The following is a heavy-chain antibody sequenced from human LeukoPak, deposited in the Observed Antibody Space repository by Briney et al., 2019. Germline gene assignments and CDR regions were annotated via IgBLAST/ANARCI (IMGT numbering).Heavy chain of an antibody. CDR2: INAGSGDT. D-gene: IGHD6-13*01. V-gene: IGHV1-3*01. J-gene: IGHJ4*02. CDR3: ARTARKAAIVGDYFDY. CDR1: GYTFTSHA. Sequence: ASAKVSCKASGYTFTSHAVHWVRQAPGQRPEWMGWINAGSGDTKCSQNLEGRVTITRDTSASTAYMELTSLKSEDTAVYYCARTARKAAIVGDYFDYWGQGTLVTVSS.